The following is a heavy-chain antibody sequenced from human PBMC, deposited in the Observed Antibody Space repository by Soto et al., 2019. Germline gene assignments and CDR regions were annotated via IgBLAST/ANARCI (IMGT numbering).Heavy chain of an antibody. Sequence: PADTLSLTCTVSGGSISDYYWSWIRQPPGKGLEWIGYIFYSGSTNYNPSLKSRVTISVDTSKNQFSLRLSSVAAADTAVYYCARRATSWFFDYWGQGTLVTVSS. CDR1: GGSISDYY. D-gene: IGHD2-2*01. CDR3: ARRATSWFFDY. V-gene: IGHV4-59*01. J-gene: IGHJ4*02. CDR2: IFYSGST.